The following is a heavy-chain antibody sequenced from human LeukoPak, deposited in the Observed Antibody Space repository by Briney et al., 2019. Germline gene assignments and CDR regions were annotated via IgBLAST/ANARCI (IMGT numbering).Heavy chain of an antibody. V-gene: IGHV3-21*06. CDR2: ISSSSSYI. J-gene: IGHJ3*02. CDR3: ARDSYWLGGSIGAFDI. D-gene: IGHD3-10*01. Sequence: GGSLRLSCAASGFSFTTSTMNWVRQAPGKGLEWVSSISSSSSYIYYADSVKGRFTNSRDNAKNSLSLQMNSLRAEDTAIYYCARDSYWLGGSIGAFDIWGQGTMVTVSS. CDR1: GFSFTTST.